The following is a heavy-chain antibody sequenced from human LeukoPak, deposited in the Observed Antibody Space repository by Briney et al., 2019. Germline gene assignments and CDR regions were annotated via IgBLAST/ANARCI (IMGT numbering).Heavy chain of an antibody. D-gene: IGHD3-3*01. CDR2: ISSSSSYI. Sequence: GGSLRLSCAASGFTFSSYSVNWVRQAPGKGLEWVSSISSSSSYIYYADSVKGRFTISRDNAKNSLYLQTNSLRAEDTAVYYCARDLTYYDFWSGYYGHDAFDIWGQGTMVTVSS. J-gene: IGHJ3*02. CDR1: GFTFSSYS. CDR3: ARDLTYYDFWSGYYGHDAFDI. V-gene: IGHV3-21*01.